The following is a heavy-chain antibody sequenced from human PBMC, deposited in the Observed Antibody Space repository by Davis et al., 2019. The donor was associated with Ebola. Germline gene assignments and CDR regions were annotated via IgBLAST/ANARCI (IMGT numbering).Heavy chain of an antibody. Sequence: AASVKVSCKTSGGTFTNYAVNWVRQAPGQGLEWMGWLNGYNGDTNYAQNFQGRVTMATDTSTSTAYMELRALRFDDTALYYCARGYNGYDPNDYWGQGTPVTVSS. V-gene: IGHV1-18*01. CDR1: GGTFTNYA. D-gene: IGHD5-12*01. J-gene: IGHJ4*02. CDR2: LNGYNGDT. CDR3: ARGYNGYDPNDY.